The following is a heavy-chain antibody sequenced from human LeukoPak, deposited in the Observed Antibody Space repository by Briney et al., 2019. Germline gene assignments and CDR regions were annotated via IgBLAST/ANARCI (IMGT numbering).Heavy chain of an antibody. Sequence: SETLSLTCAVYGGSFSGYYWSWIRQAPGKGLEWIGEINHSGSTNYNPSLKSRVTISVDTSKNQFSLKLSSVTAADTAVYYCARTSWGIDYWGQGTLVTVSS. CDR1: GGSFSGYY. J-gene: IGHJ4*02. D-gene: IGHD7-27*01. V-gene: IGHV4-34*01. CDR3: ARTSWGIDY. CDR2: INHSGST.